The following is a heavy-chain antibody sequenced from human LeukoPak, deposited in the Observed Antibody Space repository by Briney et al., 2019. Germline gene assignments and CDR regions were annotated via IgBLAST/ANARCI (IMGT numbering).Heavy chain of an antibody. Sequence: GGSLRLSCAASGFTFNNYAMSWVRQAPGKGLEWVANIKQDGSEKHYVDSVKGRFTISRDNAKNSLFLQMNSLRAEDTAVYFCARVKQQLVRLLGRDTTYYYYYYMDVWGKGTTVTVSS. D-gene: IGHD6-13*01. CDR2: IKQDGSEK. V-gene: IGHV3-7*01. CDR3: ARVKQQLVRLLGRDTTYYYYYYMDV. J-gene: IGHJ6*03. CDR1: GFTFNNYA.